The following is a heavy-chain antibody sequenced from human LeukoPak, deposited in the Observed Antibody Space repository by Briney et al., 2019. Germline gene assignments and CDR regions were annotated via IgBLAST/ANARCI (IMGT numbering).Heavy chain of an antibody. Sequence: GGSLRLSCAASGFTFSNYGMHWVRQAPGKGLEWVAVIWSGGRNKYYADSVKGRFTISRDNSKNTLDLQMNSLRADDTAVYYCVRVVTVSNTDPAFDIWGRGTLVTVSS. CDR2: IWSGGRNK. D-gene: IGHD2-21*02. J-gene: IGHJ3*02. CDR3: VRVVTVSNTDPAFDI. V-gene: IGHV3-33*01. CDR1: GFTFSNYG.